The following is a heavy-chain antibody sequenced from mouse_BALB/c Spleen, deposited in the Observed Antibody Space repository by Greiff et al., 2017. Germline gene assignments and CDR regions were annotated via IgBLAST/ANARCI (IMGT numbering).Heavy chain of an antibody. V-gene: IGHV14-4*02. Sequence: VQLQQSGAELVRSGASVKLSCTASGFNIKDYYMHWVKQRPEQGLEWIGWIDPENGDTEYAPKFQGKATMTADTSSNTAYLQLSSLTSEDTAVYYCAKGDGYPHYYAMDYWGQGTSVTVSS. CDR1: GFNIKDYY. J-gene: IGHJ4*01. CDR2: IDPENGDT. CDR3: AKGDGYPHYYAMDY. D-gene: IGHD2-3*01.